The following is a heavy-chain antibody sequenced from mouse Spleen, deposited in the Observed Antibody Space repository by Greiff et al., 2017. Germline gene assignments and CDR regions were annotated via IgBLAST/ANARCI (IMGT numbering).Heavy chain of an antibody. CDR2: INPSSGYT. D-gene: IGHD1-1*01. Sequence: VQRVESGAELARPGASVKMSCKASGYTFTSYTMHWVKQRPGQGLEWIGYINPSSGYTKYNQKFKDKATLTADKSSSTAYMQLSSLTSEDSAVYYCARRGITTVVDYWGQGTTLTVSS. V-gene: IGHV1-4*01. CDR3: ARRGITTVVDY. CDR1: GYTFTSYT. J-gene: IGHJ2*01.